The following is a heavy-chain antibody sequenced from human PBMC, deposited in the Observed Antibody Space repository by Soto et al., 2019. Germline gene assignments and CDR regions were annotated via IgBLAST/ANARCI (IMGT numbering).Heavy chain of an antibody. J-gene: IGHJ4*02. Sequence: QVQLQESGPGLVKPSETLSLTCTVSGGSISSYYWSWIRQPPGKGLEWIGYIYHSGSTNHNPSLTSXAXIXXDTSKNQFSLKLSSVTAADTAVYYCARRYGGNFDYWGQGTLVTVSS. D-gene: IGHD1-26*01. CDR1: GGSISSYY. CDR3: ARRYGGNFDY. V-gene: IGHV4-59*01. CDR2: IYHSGST.